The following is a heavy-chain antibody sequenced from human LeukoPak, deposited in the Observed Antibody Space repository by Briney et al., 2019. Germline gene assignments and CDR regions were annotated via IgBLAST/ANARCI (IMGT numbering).Heavy chain of an antibody. CDR1: RFTVSSNY. CDR3: ARDRRTGRRIGYYYHMDV. V-gene: IGHV3-66*02. D-gene: IGHD1-14*01. J-gene: IGHJ6*03. CDR2: IYSDGST. Sequence: GGSLRLSCAASRFTVSSNYMSWVRQAPGKGLEWVSVIYSDGSTYYADSVKGRFTISRDNSKNTLYLQMNSLRAEDTAVYYCARDRRTGRRIGYYYHMDVWGKGTTVTVSS.